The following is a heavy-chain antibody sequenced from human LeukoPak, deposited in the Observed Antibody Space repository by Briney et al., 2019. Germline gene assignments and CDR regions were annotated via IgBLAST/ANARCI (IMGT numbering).Heavy chain of an antibody. CDR3: ARDSSTGAAGIYYFDY. J-gene: IGHJ4*02. CDR1: GGSISSGGYY. V-gene: IGHV4-30-2*01. Sequence: SETLSLTCTVSGGSISSGGYYWSWIRQPPGKGLEWIGYIYHSGSTYYNPSLKSRVTISVDRSKNQFSLKLSSVTAADTAVYYCARDSSTGAAGIYYFDYWGQGTLVAVSS. D-gene: IGHD6-13*01. CDR2: IYHSGST.